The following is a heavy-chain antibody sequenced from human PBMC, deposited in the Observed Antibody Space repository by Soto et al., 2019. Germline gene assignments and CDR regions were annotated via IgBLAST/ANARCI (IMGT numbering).Heavy chain of an antibody. CDR2: ISYDGGDK. CDR1: GFTFTSYG. Sequence: GGSLRLSCGASGFTFTSYGMHWVRQAPGKGLEWVAVISYDGGDKYYADSVKGRFTISRDNSKNTLYLQMNSLRAEDTAVYYCAKASGYCSSATCSRLIYYYYGMDVWGQGTTVTVSS. V-gene: IGHV3-30*18. J-gene: IGHJ6*02. CDR3: AKASGYCSSATCSRLIYYYYGMDV. D-gene: IGHD2-2*01.